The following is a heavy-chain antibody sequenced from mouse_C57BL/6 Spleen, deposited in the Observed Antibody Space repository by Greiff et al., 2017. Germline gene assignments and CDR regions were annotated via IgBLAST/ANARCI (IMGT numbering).Heavy chain of an antibody. CDR1: GFTFRDSG. V-gene: IGHV5-17*01. CDR2: ISSGSSTI. CDR3: AVKGYDGSSSYWYFDV. D-gene: IGHD1-1*01. J-gene: IGHJ1*03. Sequence: VNVVESGGGLVKPGGSLKLSCAASGFTFRDSGMHWVRQAPEKGLEWVAYISSGSSTIYSADTVTGRFTISRDNAKNTLFLQMNSLRSEDTAMYDGAVKGYDGSSSYWYFDVWGTGTTVTGSS.